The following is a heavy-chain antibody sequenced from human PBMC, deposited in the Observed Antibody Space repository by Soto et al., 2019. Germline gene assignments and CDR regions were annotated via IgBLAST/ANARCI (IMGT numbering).Heavy chain of an antibody. V-gene: IGHV4-59*01. J-gene: IGHJ4*02. Sequence: TLSLTCAVSGGSISSDYWSWIRQPPGKGLEWIGYIYYSGSTNYNPSLKSRVTISVDTSKNQFSLKLSSVTAADTAVYYCARDHGRDGYNLYYWGQVTLVTVSP. CDR2: IYYSGST. CDR3: ARDHGRDGYNLYY. D-gene: IGHD5-12*01. CDR1: GGSISSDY.